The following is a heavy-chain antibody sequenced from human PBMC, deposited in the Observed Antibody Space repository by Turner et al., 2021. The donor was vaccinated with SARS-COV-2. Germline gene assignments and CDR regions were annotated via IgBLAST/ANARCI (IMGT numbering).Heavy chain of an antibody. CDR3: ARLNYDFWSGYYTGWFDP. Sequence: QVQLQESGPGLVKPSETLSLTCSVSGGSISSDYWSWIRQPAGKGLEWIGRISVTGGTNYNPSLNSRLSMSVDTSKNQVSLTLTSVTAADTAIYYCARLNYDFWSGYYTGWFDPWGQGTLVIVSS. J-gene: IGHJ5*02. V-gene: IGHV4-4*07. CDR2: ISVTGGT. D-gene: IGHD3-3*01. CDR1: GGSISSDY.